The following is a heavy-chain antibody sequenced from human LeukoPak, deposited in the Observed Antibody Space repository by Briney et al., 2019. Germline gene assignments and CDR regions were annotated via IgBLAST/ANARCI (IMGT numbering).Heavy chain of an antibody. Sequence: GGSLRLSCVVSGFTFSDHYMDWVRQVPGKGLEWVGRSLSKANSYTTDCAASVKGRFTISRDDSKNSLYLQMSSLNTEDTAVYYCARRVFGGDCYYDFWGQGALVTVSS. CDR3: ARRVFGGDCYYDF. J-gene: IGHJ4*02. D-gene: IGHD2-21*02. V-gene: IGHV3-72*01. CDR2: SLSKANSYTT. CDR1: GFTFSDHY.